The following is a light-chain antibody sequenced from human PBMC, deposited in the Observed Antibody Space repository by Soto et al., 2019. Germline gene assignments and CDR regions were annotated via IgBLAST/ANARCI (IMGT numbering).Light chain of an antibody. J-gene: IGLJ2*01. CDR1: SSNIASNN. V-gene: IGLV1-44*01. CDR3: AAWEDSLNGVV. CDR2: GNN. Sequence: QSVLTQPPSASGNPGQRVTISCSGSSSNIASNNVNWYQQLPGAAPKLLIYGNNQWPSGVPDRFSGSKSGTSASLAISGLQLEDDADYYCAAWEDSLNGVVFGGGTKLTVL.